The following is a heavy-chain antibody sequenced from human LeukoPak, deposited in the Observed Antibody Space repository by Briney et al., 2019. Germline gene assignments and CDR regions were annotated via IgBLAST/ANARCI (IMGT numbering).Heavy chain of an antibody. V-gene: IGHV5-51*01. CDR1: GYSFTSYW. CDR3: ARLRRPQWLAELGY. Sequence: GASLQISCKGSGYSFTSYWIGWVRQMPGKGLEGMGMIYPGDSDTRYSPSFQGQVTISADKSISTAYLQWSSLKASDTAMYYCARLRRPQWLAELGYWGQGTLVTVSS. D-gene: IGHD6-19*01. CDR2: IYPGDSDT. J-gene: IGHJ4*02.